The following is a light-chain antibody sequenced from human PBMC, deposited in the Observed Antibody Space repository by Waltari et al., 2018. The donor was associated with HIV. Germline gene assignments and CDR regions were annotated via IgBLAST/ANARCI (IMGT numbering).Light chain of an antibody. CDR3: QVWDSSSAHVV. CDR2: DDS. Sequence: SSVLTQPPSVSVAPGQTARITCGGNNIGTKSVHWYQQKPAQAPVLVVYDDSDRPSGIPERFSGSNSGNTATLTINRVEAGDEADYYCQVWDSSSAHVVFGGGTKLTVL. V-gene: IGLV3-21*02. J-gene: IGLJ2*01. CDR1: NIGTKS.